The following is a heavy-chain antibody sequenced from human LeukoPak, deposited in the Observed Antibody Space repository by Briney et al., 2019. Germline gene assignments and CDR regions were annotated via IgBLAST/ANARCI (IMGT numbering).Heavy chain of an antibody. Sequence: GGSLRLSCAASGFTFSSYAMSWVRQAPGKGLEWVSAISDSGGSTYYADSVKGRFTISRDNFKNTLYLQMNSLRAEDTAVYYCAKDRSYYDSSDSTGMDVWGQGTTVTVSS. J-gene: IGHJ6*02. CDR2: ISDSGGST. D-gene: IGHD3-22*01. V-gene: IGHV3-23*01. CDR1: GFTFSSYA. CDR3: AKDRSYYDSSDSTGMDV.